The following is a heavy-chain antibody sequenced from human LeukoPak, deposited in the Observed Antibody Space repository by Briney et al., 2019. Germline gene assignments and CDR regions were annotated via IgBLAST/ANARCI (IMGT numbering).Heavy chain of an antibody. J-gene: IGHJ4*02. CDR1: GFTFSSFS. V-gene: IGHV3-21*04. Sequence: PGGSLRLSCAASGFTFSSFSMNWVRQAPGKGLEWVSSISSGGDYKHYADSVKGRFTISRDNSKNTLFLQMNSLRAEDTAVYYCAISYVGNYRFDYWGQGTLVTVSS. CDR2: ISSGGDYK. D-gene: IGHD3-16*02. CDR3: AISYVGNYRFDY.